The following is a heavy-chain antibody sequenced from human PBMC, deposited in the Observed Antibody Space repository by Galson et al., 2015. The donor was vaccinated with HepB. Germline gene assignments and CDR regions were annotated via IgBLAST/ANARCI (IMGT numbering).Heavy chain of an antibody. CDR1: GFTLRPYA. V-gene: IGHV3-30-3*01. CDR2: ISYDSTTE. J-gene: IGHJ4*02. Sequence: SLRLSCAASGFTLRPYAVHWVRQAPGKGLEWVGVISYDSTTEHYADPVKGRFTTSRDNSKNTLYLEMNSLRAEDTAVYYCAREGDSSGVYGRYFDYWGQGSLVTVSS. CDR3: AREGDSSGVYGRYFDY. D-gene: IGHD3-22*01.